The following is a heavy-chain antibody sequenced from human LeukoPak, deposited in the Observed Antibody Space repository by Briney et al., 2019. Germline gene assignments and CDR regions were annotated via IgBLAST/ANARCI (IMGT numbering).Heavy chain of an antibody. J-gene: IGHJ6*03. V-gene: IGHV4-59*12. CDR2: IYYSGST. D-gene: IGHD5-12*01. CDR1: GGSISSYY. CDR3: ARLYSGYDYYYYYMDV. Sequence: SETLSLTCTVSGGSISSYYWSWIRQPPGKGLEWIGSIYYSGSTYYNPSLKSRVTIPVDTSKNQFSLKLSSVTAAGTAVYYCARLYSGYDYYYYYMDVWGKGTTVTVSS.